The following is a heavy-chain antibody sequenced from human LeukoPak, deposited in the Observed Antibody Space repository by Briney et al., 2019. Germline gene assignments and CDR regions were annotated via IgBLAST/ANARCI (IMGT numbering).Heavy chain of an antibody. CDR2: ISGSGGST. J-gene: IGHJ4*02. Sequence: PGGSLRLSCAASGFTLSSYAMSWVRQAPGKGLEWVSAISGSGGSTYYADSVKGRFTISRDNSKNTLYLQMNSLRAEDAAVYYCANRRTIYDSSGYFDYWGQGTLVTVSS. CDR1: GFTLSSYA. V-gene: IGHV3-23*01. CDR3: ANRRTIYDSSGYFDY. D-gene: IGHD3-22*01.